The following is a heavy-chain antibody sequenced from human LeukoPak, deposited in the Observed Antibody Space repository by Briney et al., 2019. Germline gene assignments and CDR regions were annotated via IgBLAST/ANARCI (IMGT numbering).Heavy chain of an antibody. Sequence: GSLRLSCAASGFTFSSYSMNWVRQAPGKGLEWVSSISSSSSYIYYADSVKGRFTISRDNAKNSLYLQMNSLRAEDTAVYYCARDRTTIYYYGMDVWGQGTTVTVSS. CDR3: ARDRTTIYYYGMDV. V-gene: IGHV3-21*01. D-gene: IGHD4-11*01. CDR1: GFTFSSYS. J-gene: IGHJ6*02. CDR2: ISSSSSYI.